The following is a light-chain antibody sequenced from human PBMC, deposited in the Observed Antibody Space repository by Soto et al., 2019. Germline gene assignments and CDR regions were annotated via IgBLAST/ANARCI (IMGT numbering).Light chain of an antibody. CDR3: SSYAGSNNVV. CDR1: SSDVGGYNY. J-gene: IGLJ2*01. CDR2: EVN. Sequence: QPVLSQPPSASGSPGQSVTISCTGTSSDVGGYNYVSWYQHHPGKAPKLMIYEVNKRPSGVPDRFSGSKSGNTASLTVSGLQAEDDSDYYCSSYAGSNNVVFGGGTKLPVL. V-gene: IGLV2-8*01.